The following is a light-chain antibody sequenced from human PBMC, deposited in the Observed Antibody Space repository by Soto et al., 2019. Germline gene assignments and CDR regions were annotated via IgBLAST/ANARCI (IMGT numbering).Light chain of an antibody. CDR2: AAS. Sequence: AIQMTQSPSSLSASVGDRVTITCRASQGIRNDLAWYQQKPGKAPNLLIYAASNLQSGVPSRFSGSGSGTDFTLTISSLQPEDFATYYCLQDYNFPQNFGQRTKV. CDR3: LQDYNFPQN. J-gene: IGKJ1*01. V-gene: IGKV1-6*01. CDR1: QGIRND.